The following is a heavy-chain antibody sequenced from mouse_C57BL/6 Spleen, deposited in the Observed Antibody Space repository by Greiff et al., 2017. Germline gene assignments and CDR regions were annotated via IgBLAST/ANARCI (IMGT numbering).Heavy chain of an antibody. CDR3: TMCGGGYWYFDV. CDR1: GYTFTSYW. D-gene: IGHD1-1*02. Sequence: QVQLQQPGAELVKPGASVKVSCKASGYTFTSYWMHWVKQRPGQGLEWIVRIHPSDSDTNYNQKFKGKATLTVDKSSSTAYMQLSSLTSEDSAVYYCTMCGGGYWYFDVWGTGTTVTVSS. V-gene: IGHV1-74*01. J-gene: IGHJ1*03. CDR2: IHPSDSDT.